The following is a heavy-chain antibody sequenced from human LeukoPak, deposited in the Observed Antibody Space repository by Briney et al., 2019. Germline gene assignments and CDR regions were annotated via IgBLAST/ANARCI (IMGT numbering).Heavy chain of an antibody. J-gene: IGHJ5*02. V-gene: IGHV4-59*01. Sequence: SETLSLTCNVSGGSMSSYYWSWIRQPPGKGLEWIGYIYYSGSTKYNPSLKSRVTISVDTSKNQFSLKLSSVTAADTAVYYCARFIDEIDSWFDPWGQGTLVTVSS. CDR2: IYYSGST. CDR1: GGSMSSYY. D-gene: IGHD3-16*02. CDR3: ARFIDEIDSWFDP.